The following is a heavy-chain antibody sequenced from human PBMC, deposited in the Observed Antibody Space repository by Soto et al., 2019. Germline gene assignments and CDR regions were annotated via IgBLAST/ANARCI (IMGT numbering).Heavy chain of an antibody. CDR3: AREGPSGYFDY. CDR1: GGSISSGGYS. V-gene: IGHV4-30-2*01. CDR2: IYHSGST. Sequence: PSETLSLTCAVSGGSISSGGYSWSWIRQPPGKGLEWIGYIYHSGSTYYNPSLKSRVTISVDRSKNQFSLKLSSVTAADTAVYYCAREGPSGYFDYWGQGTLVTVSS. J-gene: IGHJ4*02.